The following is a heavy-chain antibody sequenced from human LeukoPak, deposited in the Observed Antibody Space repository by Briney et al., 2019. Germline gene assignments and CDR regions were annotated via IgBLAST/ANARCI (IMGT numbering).Heavy chain of an antibody. D-gene: IGHD3-10*01. CDR3: ARGKYKITMVRGVITAFDY. J-gene: IGHJ4*02. CDR1: GFTFSSYW. CDR2: IKQDGSEK. V-gene: IGHV3-7*01. Sequence: GGSLRLSCAASGFTFSSYWMSWVRQAPGKGLEWVANIKQDGSEKYYVDSVKGRLTISRDNAKNSLYLQMNSLRAEDTAVYYCARGKYKITMVRGVITAFDYWGQGTLVTVSS.